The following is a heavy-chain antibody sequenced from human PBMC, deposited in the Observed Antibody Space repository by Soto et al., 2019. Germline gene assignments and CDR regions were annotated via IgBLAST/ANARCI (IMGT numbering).Heavy chain of an antibody. CDR1: GFMFNTYA. D-gene: IGHD3-22*01. CDR3: AKGSYYYDSTGSRLFDY. CDR2: VSVSGGTT. J-gene: IGHJ4*01. Sequence: SGGSLRLSCAASGFMFNTYAMSWVRQAPGKGLEWVSTVSVSGGTTYYADSLKGRLTISRDNSKKPVYLQMIRLRADDTAIYSCAKGSYYYDSTGSRLFDYWGHGTLVTVSS. V-gene: IGHV3-23*01.